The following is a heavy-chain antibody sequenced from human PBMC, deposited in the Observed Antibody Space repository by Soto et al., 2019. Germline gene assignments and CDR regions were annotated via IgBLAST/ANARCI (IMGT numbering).Heavy chain of an antibody. CDR1: GYTFTRYT. D-gene: IGHD2-15*01. CDR3: ARGIATGQLAP. J-gene: IGHJ5*02. CDR2: INPDNGNT. V-gene: IGHV1-3*01. Sequence: QVQLVQSGAEVKKPGASVKISCKASGYTFTRYTMNWVRQAPGQRLEWMGWINPDNGNTKSSQKFQDRVIITRDTAASTAYMDLSSLRAEDTAVYYCARGIATGQLAPWGQGTRVTVSS.